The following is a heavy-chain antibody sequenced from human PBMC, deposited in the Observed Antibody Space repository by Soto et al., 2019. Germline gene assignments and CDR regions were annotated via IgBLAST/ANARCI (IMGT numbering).Heavy chain of an antibody. D-gene: IGHD2-2*01. Sequence: PSETLSLTCFVSGGSISSGGYYWSWIRQHPGKGLEWIGYIYYSGSTYYNPSLKSRVTISVDTSKNQFSLKLSSVTAADTAVYYCARVMPYYYGMDVWGQGTTFTASS. CDR1: GGSISSGGYY. V-gene: IGHV4-31*03. CDR2: IYYSGST. J-gene: IGHJ6*02. CDR3: ARVMPYYYGMDV.